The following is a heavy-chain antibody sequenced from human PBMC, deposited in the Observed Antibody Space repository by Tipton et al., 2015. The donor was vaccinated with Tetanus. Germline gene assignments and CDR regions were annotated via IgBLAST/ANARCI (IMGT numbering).Heavy chain of an antibody. J-gene: IGHJ4*02. D-gene: IGHD4/OR15-4a*01. CDR1: GGSISTYH. V-gene: IGHV3-21*01. CDR2: ISGNSNYI. CDR3: VGARSYGAFDY. Sequence: LSLTCTVSGGSISTYHWNWVRQAPGKGLEWVSSISGNSNYIYYADSVKGRFTISRDDAKNSVYLQMNSLRAEDTAVYYCVGARSYGAFDYWGQGTPVTVSS.